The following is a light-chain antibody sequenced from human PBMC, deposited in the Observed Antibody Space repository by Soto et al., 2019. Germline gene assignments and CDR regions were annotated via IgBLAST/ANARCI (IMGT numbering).Light chain of an antibody. CDR1: QSINSN. CDR2: DAS. J-gene: IGKJ4*01. Sequence: EIVLTQSPATLSLSPGERATLACRASQSINSNLAWYQQKPGQAPRLLIYDASNMATGIPARFSGSGSGTDFTLTISSLEPEDFAVYYCQQRSKWPLTSGGGTKVEIK. CDR3: QQRSKWPLT. V-gene: IGKV3-11*01.